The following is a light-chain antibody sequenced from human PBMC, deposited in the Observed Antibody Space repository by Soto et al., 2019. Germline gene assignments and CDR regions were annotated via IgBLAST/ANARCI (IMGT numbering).Light chain of an antibody. Sequence: QSVLTQPASVSGSPGQSITISCTGTRSDIGSYNSIAWYQQHPGKAPRVMIFEVTKRPSGISNRFSGSKSGSTASLTISGLQAEDEADYFCFSYAGDSNWLFGGGTKVTV. CDR2: EVT. V-gene: IGLV2-23*02. CDR3: FSYAGDSNWL. CDR1: RSDIGSYNS. J-gene: IGLJ3*02.